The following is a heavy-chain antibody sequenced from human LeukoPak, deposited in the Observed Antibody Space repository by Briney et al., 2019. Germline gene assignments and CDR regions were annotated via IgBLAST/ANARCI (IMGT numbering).Heavy chain of an antibody. CDR2: INHSGST. CDR3: ARGLIYCSGGSCYYFDY. J-gene: IGHJ4*02. V-gene: IGHV4-34*01. Sequence: SETLSLTCAVYGGSFSGYYWSWIRQPPGKGLEWIGEINHSGSTNYNPSLKSRVTISVDTSKSQFSLKLSSVTAADTAVYYCARGLIYCSGGSCYYFDYWGQGTLVTVSS. CDR1: GGSFSGYY. D-gene: IGHD2-15*01.